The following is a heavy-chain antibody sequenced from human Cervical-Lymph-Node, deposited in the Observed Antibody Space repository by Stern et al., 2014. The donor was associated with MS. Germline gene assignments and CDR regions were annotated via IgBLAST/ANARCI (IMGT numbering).Heavy chain of an antibody. CDR2: ISAYNGDT. CDR1: GYTFTDYA. Sequence: VQLVASGAEVKKPGASVKVSCTASGYTFTDYAISWVRQAPGQGLEWMAWISAYNGDTNFAQEVQGRVSLTTDTATSTAYMELRSLRSDDTAVYYCAVLSVDADFDYWGQGTLVTVSS. V-gene: IGHV1-18*01. D-gene: IGHD5-18*01. CDR3: AVLSVDADFDY. J-gene: IGHJ4*02.